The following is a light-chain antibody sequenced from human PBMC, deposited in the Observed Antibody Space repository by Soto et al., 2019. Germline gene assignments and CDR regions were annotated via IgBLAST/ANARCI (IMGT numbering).Light chain of an antibody. V-gene: IGKV3-15*01. CDR1: QNIYYN. CDR2: RAS. CDR3: LQYHNLWV. Sequence: ILMTQSPATVSVSPGESATLSCRASQNIYYNVAWYQHRPGQAPRLLIYRASTRAPGVPARFSGSGSGTEFTLTISILQPEDFTVYSCLQYHNLWVFGQGTKVDIK. J-gene: IGKJ1*01.